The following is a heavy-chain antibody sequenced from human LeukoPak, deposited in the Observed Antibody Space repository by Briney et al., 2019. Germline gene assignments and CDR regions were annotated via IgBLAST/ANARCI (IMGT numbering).Heavy chain of an antibody. CDR3: ARRRGGFGEGEFDY. J-gene: IGHJ4*02. V-gene: IGHV4-4*08. CDR1: GVSISGFY. Sequence: SETLSLTCTVSGVSISGFYWNWIRQPPRKGLEWVGYSHTGGSISSNPSLNSRVAFSMDTSKNQVSLRLNFVTATDTAVYYCARRRGGFGEGEFDYWGQGIPVTVST. CDR2: SHTGGSI. D-gene: IGHD3-10*01.